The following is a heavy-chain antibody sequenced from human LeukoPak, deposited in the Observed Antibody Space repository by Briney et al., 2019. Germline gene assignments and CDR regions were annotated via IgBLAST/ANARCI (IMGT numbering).Heavy chain of an antibody. J-gene: IGHJ3*02. D-gene: IGHD6-6*01. V-gene: IGHV4-59*01. CDR2: IYYSGST. CDR3: ARGLRNRSSGTRFDVFDI. CDR1: GASISNYY. Sequence: SETLSLTCIDSGASISNYYWTWIRQPPGKGLEWIGYIYYSGSTNYRPSLKSRVTISVDTSKNQVSLRLRSVTAADTAVYYCARGLRNRSSGTRFDVFDIWGQGTMVTVSS.